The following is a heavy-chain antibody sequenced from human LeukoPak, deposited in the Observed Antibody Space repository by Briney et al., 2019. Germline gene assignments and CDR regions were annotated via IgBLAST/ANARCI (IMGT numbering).Heavy chain of an antibody. CDR2: ISSSSSYI. D-gene: IGHD3-10*01. J-gene: IGHJ4*02. V-gene: IGHV3-21*01. CDR1: GFPFSSYW. CDR3: ARETLLDW. Sequence: GGSLRLSCVASGFPFSSYWMTWVRQAPGKGLGWVSSISSSSSYIYYADSVKGRFTISRDNAKNSLYLQMNSLRAEDTAVYYCARETLLDWWGQGTLVTVSS.